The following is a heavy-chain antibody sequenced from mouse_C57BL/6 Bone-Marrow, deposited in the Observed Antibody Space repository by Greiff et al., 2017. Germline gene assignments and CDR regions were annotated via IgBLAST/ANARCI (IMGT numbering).Heavy chain of an antibody. CDR3: AREVDYGNFFDY. D-gene: IGHD2-1*01. CDR2: ISYDGSN. V-gene: IGHV3-6*01. J-gene: IGHJ2*01. CDR1: GYSITSGYY. Sequence: EVKLVESGPGLVKPSQSLSLTCSVTGYSITSGYYWNWIRQFPGNKLEWMGYISYDGSNNYNPSLKNRISITRDTSKNQFFLKLNSVTTEDTATYYCAREVDYGNFFDYWGQGTTLTVSS.